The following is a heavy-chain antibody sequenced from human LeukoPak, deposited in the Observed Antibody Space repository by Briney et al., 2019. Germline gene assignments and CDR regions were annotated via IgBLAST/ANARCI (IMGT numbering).Heavy chain of an antibody. D-gene: IGHD5-18*01. CDR2: IRTKTYDETT. V-gene: IGHV3-49*03. J-gene: IGHJ4*02. CDR1: GISFGDYA. Sequence: GGSLRLSCTASGISFGDYAMSWFRQAPGKGLEWVGFIRTKTYDETTEYAASVKGRFTISRDDSKRDVYLQLNSLRTEDTAVYYCTRGAMSPDYWGQGTLVTVSS. CDR3: TRGAMSPDY.